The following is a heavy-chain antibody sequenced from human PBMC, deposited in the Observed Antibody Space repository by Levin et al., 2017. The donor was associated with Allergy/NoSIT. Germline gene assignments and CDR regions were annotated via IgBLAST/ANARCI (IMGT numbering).Heavy chain of an antibody. J-gene: IGHJ4*02. Sequence: ESLKISCTVSGGSISSYYWSWIRQPPGKGLEWIGYIYYSGSTNYNPSLKSRVTISVDTSKNQFSLKLSSVTAADTAVYYCASLLYCSGGSCRDYWGQGTLVTVSS. V-gene: IGHV4-59*08. CDR3: ASLLYCSGGSCRDY. D-gene: IGHD2-15*01. CDR1: GGSISSYY. CDR2: IYYSGST.